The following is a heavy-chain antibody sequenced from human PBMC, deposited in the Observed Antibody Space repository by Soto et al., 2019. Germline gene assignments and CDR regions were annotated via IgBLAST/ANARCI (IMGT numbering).Heavy chain of an antibody. D-gene: IGHD6-6*01. CDR1: GGSISSGGYY. CDR3: ERVSDLLAAQLDP. CDR2: IYYSGST. Sequence: SETLSLTCTVSGGSISSGGYYWSWIRQHPGKGLEWIGYIYYSGSTYYNPSLKSRVTMSVDTSKNQFSLKLTSVTAADTAVYYCERVSDLLAAQLDPWGQGSLVTGSA. V-gene: IGHV4-31*03. J-gene: IGHJ5*02.